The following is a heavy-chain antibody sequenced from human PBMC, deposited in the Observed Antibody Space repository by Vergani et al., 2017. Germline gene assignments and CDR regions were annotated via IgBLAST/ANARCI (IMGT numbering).Heavy chain of an antibody. CDR3: ARSYDLDAFDI. CDR1: GFTFSSYG. V-gene: IGHV3-30*03. CDR2: ISYDGSNK. J-gene: IGHJ3*02. D-gene: IGHD3/OR15-3a*01. Sequence: VQLVETGGGVVQPGRSLRLSCAASGFTFSSYGMHWVRQAPGKGLEWVAVISYDGSNKYYADSVKGRFTISRDNSKNTLYLQMNSLRAEDTAVYYCARSYDLDAFDIWGQGTMVTVSS.